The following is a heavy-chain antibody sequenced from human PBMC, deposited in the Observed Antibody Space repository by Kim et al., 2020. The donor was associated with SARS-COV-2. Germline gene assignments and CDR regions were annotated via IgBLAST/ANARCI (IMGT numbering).Heavy chain of an antibody. CDR2: IDDGGSPT. D-gene: IGHD2-2*01. CDR1: GFIFSRYS. J-gene: IGHJ4*02. CDR3: VRGGCGSSCSFAYFDY. Sequence: GGSLRLSCSASGFIFSRYSMNWVRQAPGEGLEWLSYIDDGGSPTSYADSVKGRFSISSYNARNSVYLQMNSLRDDDTAIYYCVRGGCGSSCSFAYFDYCFQGILLTVAS. V-gene: IGHV3-48*02.